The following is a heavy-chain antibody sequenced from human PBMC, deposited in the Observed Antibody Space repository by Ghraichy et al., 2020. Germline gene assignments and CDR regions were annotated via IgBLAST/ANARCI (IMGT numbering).Heavy chain of an antibody. Sequence: SETLSLTCTVSAGSISSHYWSWIRQPPGRRLEWIGYVHISGGTNYNPSLKSRVTMSIDPSKNQFSLNLNSVTAADTAVYYCATRPVDHSFFGVFDSWSKGALVTVPP. CDR3: ATRPVDHSFFGVFDS. D-gene: IGHD3-10*01. CDR1: AGSISSHY. CDR2: VHISGGT. J-gene: IGHJ4*02. V-gene: IGHV4-59*11.